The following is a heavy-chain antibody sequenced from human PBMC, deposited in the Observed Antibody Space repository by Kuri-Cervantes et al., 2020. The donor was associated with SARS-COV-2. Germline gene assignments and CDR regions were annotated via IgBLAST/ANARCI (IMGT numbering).Heavy chain of an antibody. Sequence: GESLKISCAASEFAFRYYWMTWVRQAPGKGLEWVANIKQDGSEKYYVDSVKGRFTISRDNAKNSLYLQMNSLRAEDTAVYYCARENYGSGSNFDYWGQGTLVTVSS. CDR1: EFAFRYYW. V-gene: IGHV3-7*01. CDR3: ARENYGSGSNFDY. D-gene: IGHD3-10*01. J-gene: IGHJ4*02. CDR2: IKQDGSEK.